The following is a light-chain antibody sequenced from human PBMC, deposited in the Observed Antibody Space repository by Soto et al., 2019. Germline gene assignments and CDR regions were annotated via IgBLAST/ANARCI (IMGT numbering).Light chain of an antibody. J-gene: IGKJ5*01. CDR3: QNYDSDPIT. CDR1: QSVSNNY. V-gene: IGKV3-20*01. Sequence: EIVLTQSPGTLSLSPVARATLSCRASQSVSNNYLAWYQQKPGQAPRLLIYGASNRATGIPDRFSGSGSGTDFTLTINSLQPDDIATYYCQNYDSDPITFGQGHDWRL. CDR2: GAS.